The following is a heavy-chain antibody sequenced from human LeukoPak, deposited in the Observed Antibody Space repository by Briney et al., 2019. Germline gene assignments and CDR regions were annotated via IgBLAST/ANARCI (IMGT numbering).Heavy chain of an antibody. D-gene: IGHD3-22*01. Sequence: SVKVSCKASGGTFSSYAISWVRQAPGQGLERMGGIIPIFGTANYAQKFQGRVTITADESTSTAYMELSSLRSEDTAVYYCARDYYDSSGYNSHFDYWGQGTLVTVSS. V-gene: IGHV1-69*13. CDR3: ARDYYDSSGYNSHFDY. CDR2: IIPIFGTA. CDR1: GGTFSSYA. J-gene: IGHJ4*02.